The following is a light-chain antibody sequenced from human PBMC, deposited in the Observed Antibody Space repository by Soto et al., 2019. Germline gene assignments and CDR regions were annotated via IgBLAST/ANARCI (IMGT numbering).Light chain of an antibody. CDR2: SNN. J-gene: IGLJ1*01. CDR3: AAWDDSLSVPYV. Sequence: QSVLTRPPSASGTPGQRVTISCSGSSSNIGSNYVYWYQQLPGTAPKLLIYSNNQRPSGVPDRFSGSKSGTSASLAISGLRSEDEADYYCAAWDDSLSVPYVFGTGTKV. CDR1: SSNIGSNY. V-gene: IGLV1-47*02.